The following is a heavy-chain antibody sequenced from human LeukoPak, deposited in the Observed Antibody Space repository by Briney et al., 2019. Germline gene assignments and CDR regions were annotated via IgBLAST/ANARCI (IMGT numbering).Heavy chain of an antibody. CDR1: GGSFSGYY. J-gene: IGHJ4*02. CDR3: ARGLMGATTGPYYFDY. Sequence: SETLSLTCAVYGGSFSGYYWSWIRQPPGKGLEWIGEINHSESTNYNPSLKSRVTISVDTSKNQFSLKLSSVTAADTAVYYCARGLMGATTGPYYFDYWGQGTLVTVSS. V-gene: IGHV4-34*01. D-gene: IGHD1-26*01. CDR2: INHSEST.